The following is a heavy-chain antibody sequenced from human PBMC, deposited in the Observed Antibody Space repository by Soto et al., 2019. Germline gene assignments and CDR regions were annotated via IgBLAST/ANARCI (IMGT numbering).Heavy chain of an antibody. Sequence: QVQLQESGPGLVKPSETLSLTCTVSGGSISSYYWSWIRQPPGKGLEWIGYIYYSGSTNYNPSLKSRVTLSVDTSKNQLSLKVSSVTAADTAVYYCAVLRVLNYYDSSAIEDYWGPGTLVTVSS. CDR1: GGSISSYY. CDR3: AVLRVLNYYDSSAIEDY. CDR2: IYYSGST. V-gene: IGHV4-59*08. J-gene: IGHJ4*02. D-gene: IGHD3-22*01.